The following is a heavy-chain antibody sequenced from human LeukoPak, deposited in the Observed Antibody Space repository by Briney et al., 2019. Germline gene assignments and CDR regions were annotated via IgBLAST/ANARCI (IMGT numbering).Heavy chain of an antibody. J-gene: IGHJ5*02. CDR3: ARGLAVAGSSWFDP. D-gene: IGHD6-19*01. Sequence: GGSLRLSCAASGFTFSSYWMHWVRQVPGKGLVWVSRINSDGSSRSYVDSVMGRFTISRDNAENTLYLQLDSLRAEDTAVYYCARGLAVAGSSWFDPWGQGTLVSVSS. V-gene: IGHV3-74*01. CDR1: GFTFSSYW. CDR2: INSDGSSR.